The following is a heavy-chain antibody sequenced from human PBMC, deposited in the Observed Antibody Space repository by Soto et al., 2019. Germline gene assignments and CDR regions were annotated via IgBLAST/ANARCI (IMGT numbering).Heavy chain of an antibody. D-gene: IGHD2-8*01. CDR2: ITGSGRDT. CDR3: AKNGLDNSPSAIDS. Sequence: GGSLRLSCAASGFTFRNNVLSWVRQAPGKGLDWVSGITGSGRDTYYADSVKGRFTISRDNSKNMVFPQMNSLRAEDTALYYCAKNGLDNSPSAIDSWGPGTLVTVSS. J-gene: IGHJ4*02. V-gene: IGHV3-23*01. CDR1: GFTFRNNV.